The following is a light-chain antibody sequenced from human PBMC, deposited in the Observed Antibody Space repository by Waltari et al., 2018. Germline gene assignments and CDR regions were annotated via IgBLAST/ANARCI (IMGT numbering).Light chain of an antibody. CDR3: QQYYRSRT. CDR2: WAS. CDR1: QSVLYNSNDKNS. J-gene: IGKJ1*01. V-gene: IGKV4-1*01. Sequence: DIVMTQSPDSLAVSLGERATISCRSSQSVLYNSNDKNSLAWYQQKPGQPPRLLIYWASTRESGVPDRFSGSGSGTDFTLTISNLQAEDVAVYYCQQYYRSRTFGQGTKVEIK.